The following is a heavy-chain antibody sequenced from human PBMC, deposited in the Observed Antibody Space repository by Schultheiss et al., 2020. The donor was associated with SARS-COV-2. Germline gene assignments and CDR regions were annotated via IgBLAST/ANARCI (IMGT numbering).Heavy chain of an antibody. CDR2: IYYSGDT. Sequence: SETLSLTCTVSGGSISSGGYYWSWIRQLPGKGLEWIGYIYYSGDTSYNPSLKSRLTISGDTSKNQFSLKVNSVTAADTAVYYCARGEGSGYSMYYYYGMDVWGQGTTVTVSS. CDR3: ARGEGSGYSMYYYYGMDV. D-gene: IGHD5-12*01. CDR1: GGSISSGGYY. J-gene: IGHJ6*02. V-gene: IGHV4-31*03.